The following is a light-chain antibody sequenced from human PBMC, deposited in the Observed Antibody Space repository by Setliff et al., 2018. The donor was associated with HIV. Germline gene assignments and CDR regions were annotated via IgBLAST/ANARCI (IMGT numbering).Light chain of an antibody. V-gene: IGLV2-14*03. Sequence: QSVLTQPASVSGSPGQSITISCTGTSSDIGGYKYVSWYQQHPGKAPKLMISDVTNRPSGVSSRFSGSKSGNTASLTISGRQAEDEADYYCSSYTSSITLYVFGTGTKVTVL. J-gene: IGLJ1*01. CDR2: DVT. CDR1: SSDIGGYKY. CDR3: SSYTSSITLYV.